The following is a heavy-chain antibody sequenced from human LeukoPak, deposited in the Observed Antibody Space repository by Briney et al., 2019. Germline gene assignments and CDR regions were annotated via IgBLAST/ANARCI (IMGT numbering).Heavy chain of an antibody. Sequence: SETLSLTCSVSGGSISSDGYYWSWIRQHPGKGLEWIGYSYYSGSTNYNPSLKSRVTISLDTSKSQFSLKLTSVTAADTAVYYCAKSGSYYGSTSGWGQGTLVTVSP. CDR3: AKSGSYYGSTSG. D-gene: IGHD3-10*01. V-gene: IGHV4-31*03. CDR2: SYYSGST. CDR1: GGSISSDGYY. J-gene: IGHJ4*02.